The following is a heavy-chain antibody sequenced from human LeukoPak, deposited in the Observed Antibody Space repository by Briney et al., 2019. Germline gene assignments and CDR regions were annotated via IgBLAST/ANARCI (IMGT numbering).Heavy chain of an antibody. D-gene: IGHD6-6*01. J-gene: IGHJ4*02. CDR3: ARTGVYSSSDY. V-gene: IGHV4-30-2*01. Sequence: SQTLSLTCTVSGGSISSGGYYWSWIRQPPGKGLEWIGYIYHSGSTYYNPSLKSRVTISVDRSKNQFSLKLSSVTAADTAVYYCARTGVYSSSDYWGQGTLVTVSS. CDR2: IYHSGST. CDR1: GGSISSGGYY.